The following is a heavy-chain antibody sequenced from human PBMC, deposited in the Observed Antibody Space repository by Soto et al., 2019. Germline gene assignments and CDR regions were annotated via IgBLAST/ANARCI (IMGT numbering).Heavy chain of an antibody. CDR1: GGSISSSSYY. CDR3: ARHLLGGSYYIDY. D-gene: IGHD1-26*01. V-gene: IGHV4-39*01. Sequence: SETLSLTCTVSGGSISSSSYYWGWIRQPPGKGLEWIGSIYYSGSTYYNPSLKSRVTISVDTSKNQFSLKLSSVTAADTAVYYCARHLLGGSYYIDYWGQGTLVTVSS. J-gene: IGHJ4*02. CDR2: IYYSGST.